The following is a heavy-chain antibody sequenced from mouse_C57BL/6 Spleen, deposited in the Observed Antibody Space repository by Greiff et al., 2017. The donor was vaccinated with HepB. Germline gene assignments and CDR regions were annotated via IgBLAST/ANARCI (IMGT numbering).Heavy chain of an antibody. V-gene: IGHV5-17*01. J-gene: IGHJ3*01. Sequence: EVQLVESGGGLVKPGGSLKLSCAASGFTFSDYGMHWVRQAPEKGLEWVAYISSGSSTIYYADTVKGRFTISRDNAKNTLFLQMTSLRSEDTAMYYCAWDVRAYWGQGTLVTVSA. D-gene: IGHD4-1*01. CDR3: AWDVRAY. CDR2: ISSGSSTI. CDR1: GFTFSDYG.